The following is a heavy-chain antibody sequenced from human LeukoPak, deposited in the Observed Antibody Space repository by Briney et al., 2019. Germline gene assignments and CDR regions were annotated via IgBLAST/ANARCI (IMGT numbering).Heavy chain of an antibody. D-gene: IGHD1-26*01. CDR2: IYYSGST. CDR1: GGSISSYY. J-gene: IGHJ5*02. CDR3: ARRSGSYNRWFDP. Sequence: PSETLSLTCTVSGGSISSYYWSWIRQPPGKGLEWIEYIYYSGSTNYNPSLKSRVTISVDTSKNQFSLKLSSVTAADTAVYYCARRSGSYNRWFDPWGQGTLVTVSS. V-gene: IGHV4-59*01.